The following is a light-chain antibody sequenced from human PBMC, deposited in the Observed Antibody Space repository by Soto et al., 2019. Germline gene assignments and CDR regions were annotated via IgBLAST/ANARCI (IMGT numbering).Light chain of an antibody. V-gene: IGKV1-12*01. CDR2: AAS. J-gene: IGKJ4*01. Sequence: DIQMTQSPSSVSASVGDRVTITCRASQGISSWLAWYQQKPGKAPKLLIYAASSLQTGVPSRFSGSGSGTDLTLTISSLQPEDCATYESQQATRYPLTFGGGNKVEIK. CDR3: QQATRYPLT. CDR1: QGISSW.